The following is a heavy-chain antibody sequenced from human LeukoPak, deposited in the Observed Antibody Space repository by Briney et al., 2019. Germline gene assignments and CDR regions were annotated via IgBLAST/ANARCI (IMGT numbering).Heavy chain of an antibody. Sequence: SETLSLTCTVSGGSISSYYWSWIRQPPGKGLEWIGYIYYSGSTYYNPSLKSRVTISVDTSKNQFSLKLSSVTAADTAVYYCARDQLAAGWFDPWGQGTLVTVSS. V-gene: IGHV4-59*12. CDR2: IYYSGST. CDR1: GGSISSYY. D-gene: IGHD1-1*01. J-gene: IGHJ5*02. CDR3: ARDQLAAGWFDP.